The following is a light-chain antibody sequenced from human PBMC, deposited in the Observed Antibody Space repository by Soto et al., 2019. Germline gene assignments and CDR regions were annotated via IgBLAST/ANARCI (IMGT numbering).Light chain of an antibody. J-gene: IGKJ1*01. CDR2: GSS. CDR3: QQYNNWPRT. V-gene: IGKV3-15*01. CDR1: QSVSNN. Sequence: EIVMTQSPATLSVSPGERATLSCRASQSVSNNLAWYQQKPGQAPRLLIYGSSTRATGIPARFSGSGSGTEFTLTISILQSEDFAVYYCQQYNNWPRTFGQGTKVDIK.